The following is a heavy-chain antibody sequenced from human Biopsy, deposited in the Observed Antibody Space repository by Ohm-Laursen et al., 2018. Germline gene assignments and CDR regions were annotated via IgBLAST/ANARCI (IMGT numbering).Heavy chain of an antibody. D-gene: IGHD2/OR15-2a*01. Sequence: SETLSLTCSVSDGSVGDYFLSWIRLVPGKRPEWIGYTYYRGTSENNPSLRSRATTSVDISRNQFFLNMKSVTGADTAVYYCAAFPFSGGPAFDIWGQGTTVIVSS. CDR1: DGSVGDYF. J-gene: IGHJ3*02. CDR3: AAFPFSGGPAFDI. CDR2: TYYRGTS. V-gene: IGHV4-59*02.